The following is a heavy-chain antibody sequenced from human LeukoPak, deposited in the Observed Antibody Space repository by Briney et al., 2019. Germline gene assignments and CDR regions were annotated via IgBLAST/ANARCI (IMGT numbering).Heavy chain of an antibody. CDR1: GYTFTSNY. Sequence: AASVKVSCKAFGYTFTSNYMHWVRQAPGQGPEWMGVISPSGGSTTYAQKFQGRVTLTRDMSTSTDYLELSSLRSEDTAVYYCTKGPSSGWAYYLDYWGQGTLVTVSS. D-gene: IGHD6-19*01. CDR2: ISPSGGST. J-gene: IGHJ4*02. V-gene: IGHV1-46*01. CDR3: TKGPSSGWAYYLDY.